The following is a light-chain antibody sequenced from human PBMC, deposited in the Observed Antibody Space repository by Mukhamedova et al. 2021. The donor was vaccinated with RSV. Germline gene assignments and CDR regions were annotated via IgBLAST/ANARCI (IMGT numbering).Light chain of an antibody. J-gene: IGLJ3*02. Sequence: NRPSGISDRFSGSKSGNTASLIISGLQPEDEADFYCTSYTSTNTWVFGGGTRLTVL. V-gene: IGLV2-14*01. CDR3: TSYTSTNTWV.